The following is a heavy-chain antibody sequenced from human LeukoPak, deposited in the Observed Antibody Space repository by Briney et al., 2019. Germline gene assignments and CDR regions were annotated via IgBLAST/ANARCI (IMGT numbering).Heavy chain of an antibody. J-gene: IGHJ4*02. V-gene: IGHV4-34*01. CDR1: GGSFSGYY. D-gene: IGHD3-9*01. CDR3: ARRRGYILTGFPSLFDY. CDR2: INHSGST. Sequence: PSETLPLTCAVYGGSFSGYYWSWIRQPPGKGLEWIGEINHSGSTNYNPSLKSRVTISVDTSKNQFSLKLSSVTAADTAVYYCARRRGYILTGFPSLFDYWGQGTLVTVSS.